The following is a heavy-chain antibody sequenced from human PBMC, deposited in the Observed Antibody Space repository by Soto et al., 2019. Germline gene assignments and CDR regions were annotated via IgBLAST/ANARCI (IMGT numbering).Heavy chain of an antibody. CDR2: IYYRGST. J-gene: IGHJ4*02. CDR3: GRHGDGENPGGGLDS. CDR1: GDSISSPYYY. D-gene: IGHD3-10*01. V-gene: IGHV4-39*01. Sequence: SETLSLTCTVSGDSISSPYYYWGWIRQSPGKGLEWIGSIYYRGSTYCNRSLKSRVTMSVDTSKNQFSLKVTSVTAADTALYYWGRHGDGENPGGGLDSWGQGTLVTVSS.